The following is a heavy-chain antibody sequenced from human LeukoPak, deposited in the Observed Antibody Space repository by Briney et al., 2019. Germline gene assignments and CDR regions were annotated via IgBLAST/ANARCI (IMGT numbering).Heavy chain of an antibody. J-gene: IGHJ4*02. CDR2: INPSGGST. V-gene: IGHV1-46*01. D-gene: IGHD6-13*01. Sequence: ASVKVSCKASGYTFTSYYMHWVRQAPGQGLEWMGIINPSGGSTSYAQKFQGRVTMTRDTSTSTVYMELSSLRSEDTAVYYCAGSNAPIGSSTTFDYWGQGTLVTVSS. CDR1: GYTFTSYY. CDR3: AGSNAPIGSSTTFDY.